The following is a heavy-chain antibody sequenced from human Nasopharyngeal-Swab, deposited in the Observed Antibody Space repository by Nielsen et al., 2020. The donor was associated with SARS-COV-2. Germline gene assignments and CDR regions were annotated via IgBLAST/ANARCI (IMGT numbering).Heavy chain of an antibody. CDR3: ARRGNSYGGNWFDS. CDR1: GGSFSGYS. Sequence: SETLSLTCAVYGGSFSGYSWIWVRQPPGKGLEWIGQIIHSGSTNYNPSLKSRVTISADTSKNQLSLKVNSVTAADTAVYYCARRGNSYGGNWFDSWGLGSLVVVSS. CDR2: IIHSGST. J-gene: IGHJ5*01. D-gene: IGHD2/OR15-2a*01. V-gene: IGHV4-34*12.